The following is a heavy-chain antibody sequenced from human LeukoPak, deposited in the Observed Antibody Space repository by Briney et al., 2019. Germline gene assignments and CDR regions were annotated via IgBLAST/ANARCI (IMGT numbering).Heavy chain of an antibody. V-gene: IGHV3-30-3*01. CDR3: ARERITMVRGVIITSKDFDY. CDR1: GFTFSSYA. D-gene: IGHD3-10*01. Sequence: GGSLRLSCAASGFTFSSYAMHWVRQASGKGLEWVAVISFDGTNKYYADSVKGRFTISRDNSKNTLYLQMNSLRAEDTAVYYCARERITMVRGVIITSKDFDYWGQGTLVTVSS. CDR2: ISFDGTNK. J-gene: IGHJ4*02.